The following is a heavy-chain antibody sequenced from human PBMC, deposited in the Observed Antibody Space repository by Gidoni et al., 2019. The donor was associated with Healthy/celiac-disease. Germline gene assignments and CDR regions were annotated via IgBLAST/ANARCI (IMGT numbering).Heavy chain of an antibody. CDR3: ARAGGDSSGYHHYYGMDV. V-gene: IGHV4-59*01. Sequence: QVQLQESGPGLVKPSETLSLTCTVSGGSISSYYWSWIRQPPGKGLEWIGYIYYSGSTNYNPSLKSRVTISVDTSKNQFSLKLSSVTAADTAVYYCARAGGDSSGYHHYYGMDVWGQGTTVTVSS. D-gene: IGHD3-22*01. CDR1: GGSISSYY. J-gene: IGHJ6*02. CDR2: IYYSGST.